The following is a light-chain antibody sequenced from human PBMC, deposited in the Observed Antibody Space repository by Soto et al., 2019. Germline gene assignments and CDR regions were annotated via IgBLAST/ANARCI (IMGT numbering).Light chain of an antibody. CDR2: ANT. CDR3: QSYDDSLGGHVI. J-gene: IGLJ2*01. V-gene: IGLV1-40*01. CDR1: SSYIGAGYD. Sequence: QSVLTQPPSVSGAPGQRVTISCTGSSSYIGAGYDVHWYQQLPETAPKLLIYANTNRPSGVPDRFSGSKSGTSASLAITGLQAEDEADYYCQSYDDSLGGHVIFGGGTKLTV.